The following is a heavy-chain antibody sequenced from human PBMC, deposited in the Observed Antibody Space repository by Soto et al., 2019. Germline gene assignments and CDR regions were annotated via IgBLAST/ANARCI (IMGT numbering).Heavy chain of an antibody. V-gene: IGHV1-18*01. CDR2: ISAYNGNT. Sequence: ASVKVSCKASGYTFTSYGISWVRQAPGQGLEWMGWISAYNGNTNYAQKLQGRVTMTTDTSTSTAYMEPRSLRSDDTAVYYCARGRRTYYYDSSGYYGERAFDIWGQGTMVTVSS. CDR3: ARGRRTYYYDSSGYYGERAFDI. CDR1: GYTFTSYG. J-gene: IGHJ3*02. D-gene: IGHD3-22*01.